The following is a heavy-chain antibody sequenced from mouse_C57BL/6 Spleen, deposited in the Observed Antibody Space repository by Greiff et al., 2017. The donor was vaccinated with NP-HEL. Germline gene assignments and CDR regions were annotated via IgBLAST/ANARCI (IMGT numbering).Heavy chain of an antibody. CDR2: IRNKANGYTT. D-gene: IGHD1-1*01. Sequence: EVKVVESGGGLVQPGGSLSLSCAASGFTFTDYYMSWVRQPPGKALEWLGFIRNKANGYTTEYSASVKGRFTIYRDNSQSILYLQMNALRAEDSATYYYARSGYYGSLDYWGQGTTLTVSS. V-gene: IGHV7-3*01. J-gene: IGHJ2*01. CDR3: ARSGYYGSLDY. CDR1: GFTFTDYY.